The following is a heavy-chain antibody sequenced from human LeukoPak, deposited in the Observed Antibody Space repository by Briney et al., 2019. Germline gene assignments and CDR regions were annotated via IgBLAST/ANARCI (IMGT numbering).Heavy chain of an antibody. J-gene: IGHJ4*02. CDR3: ARIRRDLNYYGSGSSYFDY. CDR1: GFSLSISGMC. CDR2: IDWNDDK. Sequence: SGPALVKPTQTLTLTCTFSGFSLSISGMCVSWIRQPPGKALEWLARIDWNDDKYYSTSLKTRLTISKDTSKNQVVLTMTNMDPVDTATYYCARIRRDLNYYGSGSSYFDYWGQGTLVTVSP. D-gene: IGHD3-10*01. V-gene: IGHV2-70*11.